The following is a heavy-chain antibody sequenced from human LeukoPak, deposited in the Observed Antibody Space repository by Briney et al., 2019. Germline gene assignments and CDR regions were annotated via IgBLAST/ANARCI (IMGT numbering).Heavy chain of an antibody. D-gene: IGHD5-12*01. J-gene: IGHJ3*02. CDR2: MNPNSGNT. CDR1: GYTFTSYD. Sequence: ASVKVSCKASGYTFTSYDINWVRQATGQGLEWMGWMNPNSGNTGYAQKFQGRVTMTRNTSISTAYIELSSLRSEDTAVYYCARGLNSGYVTNDAFDIWGRGTMVTVSS. V-gene: IGHV1-8*01. CDR3: ARGLNSGYVTNDAFDI.